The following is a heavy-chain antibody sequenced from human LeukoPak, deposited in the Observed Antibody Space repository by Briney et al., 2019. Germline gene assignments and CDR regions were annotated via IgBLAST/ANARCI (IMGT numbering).Heavy chain of an antibody. J-gene: IGHJ3*02. CDR3: ARTYYYDSSGYSFGAFDI. D-gene: IGHD3-22*01. Sequence: SVKVSCKASGYTFTSYDINWVRQAPGQGLEWMGRIIPILGIANYAQKFQGRVTITADKSTSTAYMELSSLRSEDTAVYYCARTYYYDSSGYSFGAFDIWGQGTMVTVSS. CDR2: IIPILGIA. CDR1: GYTFTSYD. V-gene: IGHV1-69*04.